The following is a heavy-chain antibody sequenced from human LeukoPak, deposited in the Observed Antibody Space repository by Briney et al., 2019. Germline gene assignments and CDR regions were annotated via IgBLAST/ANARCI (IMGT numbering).Heavy chain of an antibody. J-gene: IGHJ5*02. Sequence: GGSLRLSCAASGFTFSSYSMNWVRQAPGKGLEWVSSISSSSSYIYYADSVKGRFTISRDNAKNSLYLQMNSLRAEDTAVYYCARHLEGMVRGVPNWFDPWGQGTLVTVSS. CDR1: GFTFSSYS. V-gene: IGHV3-21*01. CDR2: ISSSSSYI. D-gene: IGHD3-10*01. CDR3: ARHLEGMVRGVPNWFDP.